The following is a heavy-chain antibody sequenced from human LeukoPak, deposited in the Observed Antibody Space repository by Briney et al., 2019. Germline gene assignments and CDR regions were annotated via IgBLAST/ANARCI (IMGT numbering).Heavy chain of an antibody. Sequence: GESLKISCKGSGYSFTSYWIGWVRQMPGKGLEWMGIIYPGDSDTRYSPSFQGQVTISADKSISTAYLQWSSLKASDTAMYYCVRRYLWFGKSFEYFDSWGQGTLVTVSS. CDR2: IYPGDSDT. D-gene: IGHD3-10*01. CDR3: VRRYLWFGKSFEYFDS. J-gene: IGHJ4*02. CDR1: GYSFTSYW. V-gene: IGHV5-51*01.